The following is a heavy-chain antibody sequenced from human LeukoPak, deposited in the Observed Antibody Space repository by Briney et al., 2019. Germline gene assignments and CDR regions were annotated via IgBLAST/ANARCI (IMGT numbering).Heavy chain of an antibody. V-gene: IGHV3-23*01. CDR1: GFTFSSYA. Sequence: PGGSLRLSCAASGFTFSSYAMSWVRQAPGKGLEWVSVISSSGFSTYYAVSVEGRFTISRDNSKNTLYLEINSLRAEDTAIYYCAKDQQQLAFDYWGQGTLVTVSS. D-gene: IGHD6-13*01. CDR3: AKDQQQLAFDY. CDR2: ISSSGFST. J-gene: IGHJ4*02.